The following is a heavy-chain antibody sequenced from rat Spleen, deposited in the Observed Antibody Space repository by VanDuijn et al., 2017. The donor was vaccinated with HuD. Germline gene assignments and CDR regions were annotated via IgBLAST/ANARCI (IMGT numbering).Heavy chain of an antibody. V-gene: IGHV5-19*01. Sequence: EVQLVESGGGLVLPGRSLKLSCATSGFSFSKYGMQWIRQTPTKGLQWVAAITPSGGGTHYRDSVKGRFTISRDNAESTLYLQMDSLRSEDSATYYCARLWLRRVHNWFAYWGQGTLVTVSS. CDR1: GFSFSKYG. CDR2: ITPSGGGT. CDR3: ARLWLRRVHNWFAY. J-gene: IGHJ3*01. D-gene: IGHD1-11*01.